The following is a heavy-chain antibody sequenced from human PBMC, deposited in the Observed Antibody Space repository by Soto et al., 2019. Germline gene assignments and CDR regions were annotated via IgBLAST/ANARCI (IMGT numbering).Heavy chain of an antibody. J-gene: IGHJ4*02. D-gene: IGHD6-13*01. Sequence: PSETLSLTCAVYGGSFSGYYWSWIRQPPGKGLEWIGEINHSGSTNYNPSLKSRVTISVDTSKNQFSLKLSSVTAADTAVYYCARDGWVRYSSSWYGNTEIDYWGQGTLVTVSS. CDR2: INHSGST. V-gene: IGHV4-34*01. CDR3: ARDGWVRYSSSWYGNTEIDY. CDR1: GGSFSGYY.